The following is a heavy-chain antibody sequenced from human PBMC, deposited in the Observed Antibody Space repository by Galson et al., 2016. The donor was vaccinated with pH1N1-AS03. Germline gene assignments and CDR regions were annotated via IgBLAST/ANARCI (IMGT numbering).Heavy chain of an antibody. Sequence: PALVKPTQTLTLTCTFSGFSLNTGGMCVSWVRQPPGKALECLGLIDWDDGKYYNSSLETRLTISKDTSKNQVVLTMTNMDPVDTATYYCARHIGTAACFFYYGMDVWGQGTTVTVSS. CDR1: GFSLNTGGMC. J-gene: IGHJ6*02. CDR3: ARHIGTAACFFYYGMDV. V-gene: IGHV2-70*20. D-gene: IGHD1-14*01. CDR2: IDWDDGK.